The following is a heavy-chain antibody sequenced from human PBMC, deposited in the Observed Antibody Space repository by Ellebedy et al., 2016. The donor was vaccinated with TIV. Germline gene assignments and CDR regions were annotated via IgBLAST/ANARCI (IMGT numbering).Heavy chain of an antibody. Sequence: SETLSLXXTVSGGSISSSSYYWGWIRQPPGKGLEWIGSIYYSGSTYYNPSLKSRVTISVDTSKNQFSLKLSSVTAADTAVYYCARVSKGGDYLPYYYYYGMDVWGQGTTVTVSS. V-gene: IGHV4-39*07. D-gene: IGHD4-17*01. CDR2: IYYSGST. CDR3: ARVSKGGDYLPYYYYYGMDV. CDR1: GGSISSSSYY. J-gene: IGHJ6*02.